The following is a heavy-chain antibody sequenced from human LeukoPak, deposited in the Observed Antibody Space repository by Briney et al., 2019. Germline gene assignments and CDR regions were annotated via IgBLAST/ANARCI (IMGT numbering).Heavy chain of an antibody. V-gene: IGHV4-34*01. Sequence: PSETLSLTCAVYGGSFSGYYWSWIRQPPGKGLEWIGEINHSGSTNYNPSLKSRVTISVDTSKNQFSLKLSSVTAADTAVYYCARGRYDFPFDYWGQGTLVTVSS. CDR1: GGSFSGYY. J-gene: IGHJ4*02. D-gene: IGHD3-3*01. CDR3: ARGRYDFPFDY. CDR2: INHSGST.